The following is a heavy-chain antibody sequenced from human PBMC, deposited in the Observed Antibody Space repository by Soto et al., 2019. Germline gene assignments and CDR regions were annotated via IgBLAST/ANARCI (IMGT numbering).Heavy chain of an antibody. CDR1: GFTFSSYW. CDR2: IKQDGSEK. Sequence: GGSLRLSCAASGFTFSSYWMSWVRQAPGKGLEWVANIKQDGSEKYYVDSVKGRFTISRDNAKNSLYLQINNLRAEFTAGYYCANFPNAYSSGWYSCWGQGTLVTVSS. D-gene: IGHD6-19*01. J-gene: IGHJ4*02. CDR3: ANFPNAYSSGWYSC. V-gene: IGHV3-7*01.